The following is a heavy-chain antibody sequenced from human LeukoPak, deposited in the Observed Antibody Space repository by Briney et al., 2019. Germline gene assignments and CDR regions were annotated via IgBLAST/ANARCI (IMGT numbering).Heavy chain of an antibody. CDR3: ARNLGPHIVVVTAVDY. D-gene: IGHD2-21*02. Sequence: ASVKVSCKASGYTFTSYDINWVRQATGQGLEWMGWMNPNSGNTGYAQKFQGRVTMTTDTSTSTAYMELRSLRSDDTAVYYCARNLGPHIVVVTAVDYWGQGTLVTVSS. V-gene: IGHV1-8*01. CDR2: MNPNSGNT. CDR1: GYTFTSYD. J-gene: IGHJ4*02.